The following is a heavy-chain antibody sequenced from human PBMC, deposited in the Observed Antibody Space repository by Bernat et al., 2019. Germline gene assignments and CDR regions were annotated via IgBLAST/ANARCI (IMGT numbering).Heavy chain of an antibody. V-gene: IGHV1-18*01. CDR3: ARAPITMVRGVINPYFDY. Sequence: QVQLVQSGAEVKKPGASVKVSCKASGYTFTSYGISWVRQAPGQGLEWMGWFSAYNGNTNYAQKLQGRVTMTTDTSTSTAYMELRSLRSDDTAVYYCARAPITMVRGVINPYFDYWGQGTLVTVSS. D-gene: IGHD3-10*01. CDR1: GYTFTSYG. J-gene: IGHJ4*02. CDR2: FSAYNGNT.